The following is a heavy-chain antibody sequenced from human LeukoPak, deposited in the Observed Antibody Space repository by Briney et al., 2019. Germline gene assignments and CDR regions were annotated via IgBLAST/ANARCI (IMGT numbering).Heavy chain of an antibody. J-gene: IGHJ4*02. CDR1: GYTFTSFD. V-gene: IGHV1-8*01. CDR2: MKSNNGHT. Sequence: ASVNVSCKASGYTFTSFDFNWVRQATGQGLEWMGWMKSNNGHTGYAQKFHGRVTMTRDTSISTAYMELSSLTFEDTAVYYCARGPPNWGMVGYWGQGTLVTVSS. CDR3: ARGPPNWGMVGY. D-gene: IGHD7-27*01.